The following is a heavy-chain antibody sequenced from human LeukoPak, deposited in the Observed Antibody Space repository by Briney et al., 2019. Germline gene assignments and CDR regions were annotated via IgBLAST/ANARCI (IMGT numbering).Heavy chain of an antibody. J-gene: IGHJ4*02. Sequence: GGSLRLSCAASGFTFSSYEMNWVRQAPGKGLEWVSYISSSGSTIYYADSVKGRFTISRDNAKNSLYLQMNSLRAEDTAVYYCARDPSMVRGVSSFDYWGQGTLVTVSS. CDR2: ISSSGSTI. CDR3: ARDPSMVRGVSSFDY. CDR1: GFTFSSYE. V-gene: IGHV3-48*03. D-gene: IGHD3-10*01.